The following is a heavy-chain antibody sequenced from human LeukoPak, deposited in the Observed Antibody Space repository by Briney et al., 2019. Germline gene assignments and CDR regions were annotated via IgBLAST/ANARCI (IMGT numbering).Heavy chain of an antibody. CDR3: ARDTDDFQGLDI. D-gene: IGHD3-3*01. CDR1: GFTFSNYW. J-gene: IGHJ3*02. CDR2: INLDGRQR. V-gene: IGHV3-7*01. Sequence: GGSLRLSCVVSGFTFSNYWMSWVRQAPGKGLEWVANINLDGRQRFYVDSVKGRFTISRASTENSLYLQMNSLRVEDTAVYYCARDTDDFQGLDIWDQGTVVTVSS.